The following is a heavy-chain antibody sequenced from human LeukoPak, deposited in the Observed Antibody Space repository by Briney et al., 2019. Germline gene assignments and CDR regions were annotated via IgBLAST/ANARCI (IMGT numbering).Heavy chain of an antibody. Sequence: SETLSLTCTVSGGSISSYYWSWIRQPAGKGLEWIGRIYTSGSTNYSPSLKSRVTMSVDTSKNQFSLKLSSVTAADTAVYYCARDLRVEYSSSSRLDYYYYYMDVWGKGTTVTVSS. CDR1: GGSISSYY. J-gene: IGHJ6*03. V-gene: IGHV4-4*07. D-gene: IGHD6-6*01. CDR2: IYTSGST. CDR3: ARDLRVEYSSSSRLDYYYYYMDV.